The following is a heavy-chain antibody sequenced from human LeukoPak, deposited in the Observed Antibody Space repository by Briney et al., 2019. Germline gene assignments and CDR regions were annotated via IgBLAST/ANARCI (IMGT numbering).Heavy chain of an antibody. CDR1: GGSISSYY. Sequence: SETLSLTCTVSGGSISSYYWSWIRQPPGKGLEWIGYIYYSGSTNYNPSLKSRVTISVDTSKNQFSLKLSSVTAADTAVYYCARLLSWGSSGYYDYWGQGTLVTVSS. D-gene: IGHD3-22*01. CDR3: ARLLSWGSSGYYDY. V-gene: IGHV4-59*08. J-gene: IGHJ4*02. CDR2: IYYSGST.